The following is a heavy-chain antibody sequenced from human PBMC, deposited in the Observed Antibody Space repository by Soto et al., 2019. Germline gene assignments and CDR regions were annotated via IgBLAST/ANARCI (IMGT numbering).Heavy chain of an antibody. V-gene: IGHV4-61*01. CDR2: MYNSGST. Sequence: PSETLSLTCTVSGGSISSGNNYWSWIRQQPGKGLEWIGYMYNSGSTYYNPSLKSRVTISVDRSKNQFSLKLSSVTAADTAVYYCARVPGPWGQGTLVTVSS. CDR1: GGSISSGNNY. J-gene: IGHJ5*02. CDR3: ARVPGP.